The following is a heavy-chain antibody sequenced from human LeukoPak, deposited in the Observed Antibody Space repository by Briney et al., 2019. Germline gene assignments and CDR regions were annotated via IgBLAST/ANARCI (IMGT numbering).Heavy chain of an antibody. Sequence: PGGSLRLSCAASGFTFSSYSMNWVRQAPGKGLEWVSSISSSSSYIYYADSVMGRFTISRDNAENSLYLQMNSLRAEDTAVYYCARDKGMVRGVIGYWGQGTLVTVSS. CDR3: ARDKGMVRGVIGY. V-gene: IGHV3-21*01. CDR1: GFTFSSYS. D-gene: IGHD3-10*01. J-gene: IGHJ4*02. CDR2: ISSSSSYI.